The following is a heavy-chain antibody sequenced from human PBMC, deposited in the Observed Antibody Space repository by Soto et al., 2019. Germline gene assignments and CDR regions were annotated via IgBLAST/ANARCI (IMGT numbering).Heavy chain of an antibody. Sequence: SETLSLTCTVSGAPISGYYWSWIRKSAGKGLEWIGRIYATGTTDYNPSLKSRVMMSVDTSKKQFSLKLRSVTAADTAVYYCVRDGTKTLRDWFDPWGQGISVTVSS. D-gene: IGHD1-1*01. CDR1: GAPISGYY. V-gene: IGHV4-4*07. J-gene: IGHJ5*02. CDR3: VRDGTKTLRDWFDP. CDR2: IYATGTT.